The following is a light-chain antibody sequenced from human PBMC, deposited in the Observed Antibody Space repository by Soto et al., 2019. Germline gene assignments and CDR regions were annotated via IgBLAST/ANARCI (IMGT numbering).Light chain of an antibody. CDR1: SSDVGGYNL. CDR2: EGS. J-gene: IGLJ1*01. V-gene: IGLV2-23*01. CDR3: CSYAGSSTYV. Sequence: QSALTQPASVSGSPGQSITISCTGTSSDVGGYNLVSWYQQHPGKAPKLMIYEGSKRPPGVSNRFSGSKSGNTASLTISGLQAEDEADYYCCSYAGSSTYVFGTGTKLTVL.